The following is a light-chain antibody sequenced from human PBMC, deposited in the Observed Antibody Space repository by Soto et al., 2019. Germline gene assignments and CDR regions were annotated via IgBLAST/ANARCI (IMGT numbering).Light chain of an antibody. CDR2: HNN. CDR1: SSNVGSNT. J-gene: IGLJ2*01. Sequence: QSVVTQPPSASGTPWQRVTISCSGSSSNVGSNTVDWYQLLPGTAPKLLIYHNNQRPSGVPDRLSGSKSGTSASLAISGLQSEDEADYYCAVWDDTLKAVVFGGGTKLTVL. CDR3: AVWDDTLKAVV. V-gene: IGLV1-44*01.